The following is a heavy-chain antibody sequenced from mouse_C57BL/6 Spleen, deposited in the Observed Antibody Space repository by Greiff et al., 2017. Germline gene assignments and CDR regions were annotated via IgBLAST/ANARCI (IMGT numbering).Heavy chain of an antibody. J-gene: IGHJ1*03. V-gene: IGHV1-15*01. Sequence: VKLMESGAELVRPGASVTLSCKASGYTFTDYEMHWVKQTPVHGLEWIGAIDPETGGTAYNQKFKGKAILTADKSSSTAYMELRSLTSEDSAVYYCSYYYGSSYDWYFDVWGTGTTVTVSS. D-gene: IGHD1-1*01. CDR3: SYYYGSSYDWYFDV. CDR2: IDPETGGT. CDR1: GYTFTDYE.